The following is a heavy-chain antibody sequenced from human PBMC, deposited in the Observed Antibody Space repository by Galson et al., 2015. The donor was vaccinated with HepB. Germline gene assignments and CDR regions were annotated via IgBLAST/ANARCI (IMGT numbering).Heavy chain of an antibody. CDR3: ATDDNSGSYFGY. D-gene: IGHD1-26*01. Sequence: SVKVSCKVSGYTLTELSMHWVRQAPGKGLEWMGGFDPEDGETVYAQKFQGRDTMTEDTSTDTAYMELSSLRSEDTAVYYCATDDNSGSYFGYWGQGTLVTVSS. J-gene: IGHJ4*02. CDR1: GYTLTELS. V-gene: IGHV1-24*01. CDR2: FDPEDGET.